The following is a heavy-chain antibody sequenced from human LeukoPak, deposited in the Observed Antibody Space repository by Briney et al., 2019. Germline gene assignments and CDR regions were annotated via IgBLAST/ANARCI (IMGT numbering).Heavy chain of an antibody. J-gene: IGHJ5*02. CDR2: IYHSGST. CDR3: ARDHLIYYDSSGYYYGYNWFDP. D-gene: IGHD3-22*01. Sequence: PSETLSLTCAVSGGSISSGGYSWSWIRQPPGKGLEWIGYIYHSGSTYYNPSLKSRVTISVDRSKNQFSLKLSSVTAADTAVYYCARDHLIYYDSSGYYYGYNWFDPWGQGTLVTVSS. V-gene: IGHV4-30-2*01. CDR1: GGSISSGGYS.